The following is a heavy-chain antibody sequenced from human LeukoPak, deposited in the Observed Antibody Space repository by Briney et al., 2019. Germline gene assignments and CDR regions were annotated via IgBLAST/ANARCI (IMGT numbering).Heavy chain of an antibody. Sequence: SETLSLTCSVSGGFNTHYYWSWIRQPPGKGLEWIGYIYHSGSTNYNPSLKSRVTISVDTSKNHFSLKLTSVTAADTAVYFCASLTRDGYHFEWWGRGTLVTVSS. CDR2: IYHSGST. CDR1: GGFNTHYY. V-gene: IGHV4-59*08. J-gene: IGHJ4*02. D-gene: IGHD6-13*01. CDR3: ASLTRDGYHFEW.